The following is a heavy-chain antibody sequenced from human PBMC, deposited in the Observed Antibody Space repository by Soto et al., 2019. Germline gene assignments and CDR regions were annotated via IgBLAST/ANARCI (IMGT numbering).Heavy chain of an antibody. CDR3: ARDLVPAYCGGDCFDAFDI. Sequence: GGSLRLSCAASGFTFSDYYMSWIRQAPGKGLEWVSYISSGHSTIYYADSVKGRFTISRDNAKNSLYLQMNSLRAEDTAVYYCARDLVPAYCGGDCFDAFDICGQGTLVTVSS. J-gene: IGHJ3*02. CDR1: GFTFSDYY. CDR2: ISSGHSTI. D-gene: IGHD2-21*02. V-gene: IGHV3-11*01.